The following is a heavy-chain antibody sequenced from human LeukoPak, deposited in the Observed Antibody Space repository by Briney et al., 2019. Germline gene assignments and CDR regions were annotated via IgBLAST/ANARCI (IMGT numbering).Heavy chain of an antibody. CDR1: GFTFSDYY. Sequence: GGSLRLSCAASGFTFSDYYMSWIRQAPGKGLEWVSYISSSGSTIYYADSVKGRFAISRDNAKNSLYLQMNSLRAEDTAVYYCARGPETSCGSCYSDAFDIWGQGTMVTVSS. J-gene: IGHJ3*02. V-gene: IGHV3-11*01. CDR3: ARGPETSCGSCYSDAFDI. CDR2: ISSSGSTI. D-gene: IGHD2-15*01.